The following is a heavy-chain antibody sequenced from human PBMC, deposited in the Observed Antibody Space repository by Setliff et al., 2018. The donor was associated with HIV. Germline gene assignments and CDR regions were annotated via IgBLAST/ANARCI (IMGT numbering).Heavy chain of an antibody. CDR1: GYTFTNYG. CDR2: INPNSGGT. Sequence: ASVKVSCKASGYTFTNYGVSWVRQAPGQGLEWMGWINPNSGGTNYAEKFQGRVTMTGDTSISTAYMELSSLRSDDTAVYYCARDWGSWDAFDIWGQGTLVTVSS. D-gene: IGHD3-16*01. V-gene: IGHV1-2*02. J-gene: IGHJ3*02. CDR3: ARDWGSWDAFDI.